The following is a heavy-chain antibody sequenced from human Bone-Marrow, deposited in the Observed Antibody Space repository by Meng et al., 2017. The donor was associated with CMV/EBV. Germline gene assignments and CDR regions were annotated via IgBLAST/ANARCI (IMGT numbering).Heavy chain of an antibody. J-gene: IGHJ4*02. CDR1: GGSISSGAYY. Sequence: VSGGSISSGAYYWSWIRQPPGKGLEWIGYIYYSGSTYYNPSLKSRVTISVDTSKNQFSLKLSSVTAADTAVYYCARDSSAPPYYFDYWGQGTLVTVSS. CDR3: ARDSSAPPYYFDY. D-gene: IGHD3-22*01. CDR2: IYYSGST. V-gene: IGHV4-30-4*08.